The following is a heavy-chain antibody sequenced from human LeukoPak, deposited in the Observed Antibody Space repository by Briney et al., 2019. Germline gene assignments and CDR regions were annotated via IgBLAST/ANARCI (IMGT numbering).Heavy chain of an antibody. CDR2: IYGGGST. CDR3: ARAPFGVDY. V-gene: IGHV3-53*01. J-gene: IGHJ4*02. Sequence: GGSLRLSSAASGFTVSSNYMSWVRQAPGKGLEWVSVIYGGGSTYYADSVKGRFTISRDNSKNTLYLQMNSLRAEDTAVYYCARAPFGVDYWGQGTLVTVSS. CDR1: GFTVSSNY. D-gene: IGHD3-10*01.